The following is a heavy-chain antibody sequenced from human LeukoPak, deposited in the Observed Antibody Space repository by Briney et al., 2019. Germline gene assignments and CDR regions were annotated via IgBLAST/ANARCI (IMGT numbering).Heavy chain of an antibody. J-gene: IGHJ6*02. D-gene: IGHD3-22*01. CDR3: ARGRRITMIVVVKSGYGMDV. CDR1: GGSFSGYY. V-gene: IGHV4-34*01. Sequence: SETLSLTCAVYGGSFSGYYWSWIRQPPGKGLEWIREINHSGSTNYNPSLKSRVTISVDTSKNQFSLKLSSVTAADTAVYYCARGRRITMIVVVKSGYGMDVWGQGTTVTVSS. CDR2: INHSGST.